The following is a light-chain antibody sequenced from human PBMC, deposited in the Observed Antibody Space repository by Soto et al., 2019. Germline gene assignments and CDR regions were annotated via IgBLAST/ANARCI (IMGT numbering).Light chain of an antibody. Sequence: QSALTQPASVSGSPGQSITISCTGTSSDVGGYNFVSWYQQHPGKAPKLIIYEVSHRPSGVSNRLSGSKSGNTASLTISGLQAEDEADYYCSSYTSSSPLYVFGTGTKVTVL. V-gene: IGLV2-14*01. J-gene: IGLJ1*01. CDR3: SSYTSSSPLYV. CDR2: EVS. CDR1: SSDVGGYNF.